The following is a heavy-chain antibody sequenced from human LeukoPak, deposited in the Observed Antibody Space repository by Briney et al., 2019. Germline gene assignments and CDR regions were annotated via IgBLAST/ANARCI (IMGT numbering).Heavy chain of an antibody. V-gene: IGHV3-7*01. CDR1: GFTFSSYW. D-gene: IGHD6-19*01. CDR3: ARDGIAVAGTTAVYYFDY. J-gene: IGHJ4*02. Sequence: GGSLRLSCAATGFTFSSYWMSWVRQAPGKGLEWVANMKQGGSEKYYVDSVKGGFTISRDNAKNSLYLQMNSLSAEATAVYSCARDGIAVAGTTAVYYFDYWGQGTLVTVSS. CDR2: MKQGGSEK.